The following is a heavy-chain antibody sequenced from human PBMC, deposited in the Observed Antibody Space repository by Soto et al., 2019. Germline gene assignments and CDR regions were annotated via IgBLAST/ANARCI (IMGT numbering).Heavy chain of an antibody. CDR2: IDSYGSST. Sequence: EVQLVESGGGVVQPGGSLRLACAASGFTFSRHWMHWVRQAPGKRLVWVSRIDSYGSSTHYADSVKGRFTISRDNAKNTWYLQMNSLRAEDTAVYYCASPVVPAAMGGPYFFGIDVWGQGTTVSVSS. J-gene: IGHJ6*02. CDR1: GFTFSRHW. D-gene: IGHD2-2*01. CDR3: ASPVVPAAMGGPYFFGIDV. V-gene: IGHV3-74*01.